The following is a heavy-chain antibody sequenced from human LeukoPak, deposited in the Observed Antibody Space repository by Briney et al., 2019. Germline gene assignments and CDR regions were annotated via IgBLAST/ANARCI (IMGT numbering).Heavy chain of an antibody. V-gene: IGHV3-33*01. CDR2: IWYDGSNK. CDR1: GFTFSSYG. J-gene: IGHJ4*02. Sequence: GRSLRLSCAASGFTFSSYGMHWVRQAPGKGLEWVAVIWYDGSNKYYADSVKGRFTISRDNSKNTLYLQMNSLRAEDTAVYYCARDYSSSCYYCDYWGQGTLVTVSA. CDR3: ARDYSSSCYYCDY. D-gene: IGHD6-13*01.